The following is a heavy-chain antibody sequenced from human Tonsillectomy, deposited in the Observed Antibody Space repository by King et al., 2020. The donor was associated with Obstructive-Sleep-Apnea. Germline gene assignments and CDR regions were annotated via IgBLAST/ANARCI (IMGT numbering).Heavy chain of an antibody. V-gene: IGHV4-39*01. CDR3: ASPYDSSGYYLY. CDR1: GGSISSSSYY. Sequence: QLQESGPGLVKPSETLSLTCTVSGGSISSSSYYWGWIRQPPGKGLEWIGSIYYSGSTYYNPSLKSRVTISLDTSKNQFSLKLSSVTAADTAVYYCASPYDSSGYYLYWGQGTLVTVSS. J-gene: IGHJ4*02. CDR2: IYYSGST. D-gene: IGHD3-22*01.